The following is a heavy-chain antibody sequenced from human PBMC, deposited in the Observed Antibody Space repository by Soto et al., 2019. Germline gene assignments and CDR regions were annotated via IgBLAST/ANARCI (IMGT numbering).Heavy chain of an antibody. CDR2: ITRTDST. D-gene: IGHD1-26*01. CDR3: AKALVGEVGATDY. CDR1: GFTFNNYA. Sequence: VGSLRLSCAASGFTFNNYAMSWVRQAPGKGLEWVSAITRTDSTYYADSVKGRFTISRDNSRNTLYLQMNSLGAEDAALYYCAKALVGEVGATDYWGQGTLVTVSS. V-gene: IGHV3-23*01. J-gene: IGHJ4*02.